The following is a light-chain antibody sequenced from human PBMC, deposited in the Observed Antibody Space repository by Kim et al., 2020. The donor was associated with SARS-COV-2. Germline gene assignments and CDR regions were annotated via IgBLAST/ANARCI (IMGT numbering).Light chain of an antibody. CDR2: QDS. V-gene: IGLV3-1*01. J-gene: IGLJ2*01. CDR1: KLGDKY. CDR3: QAWDSSTVV. Sequence: SVSPGQTASITCSGDKLGDKYACWYQQKPGRSPVLVIYQDSKRPSGIPERFSGSNSGNTATLTISGTQAMDEADYYCQAWDSSTVVFGGGTQFTVL.